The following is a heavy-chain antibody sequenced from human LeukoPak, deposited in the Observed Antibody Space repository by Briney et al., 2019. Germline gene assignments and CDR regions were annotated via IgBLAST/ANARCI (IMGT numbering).Heavy chain of an antibody. CDR3: AKDLGNYGDNWFDP. Sequence: PGESLRLSCAAFSGFAMSWVRQAPGKGLEWVSAINGRGDNTYYPDSVKGRFTISRDNSKNTLYLQMNSLRAEDTAVYYCAKDLGNYGDNWFDPWGQGTLVTVSS. D-gene: IGHD4-17*01. V-gene: IGHV3-23*01. J-gene: IGHJ5*02. CDR2: INGRGDNT. CDR1: SGFA.